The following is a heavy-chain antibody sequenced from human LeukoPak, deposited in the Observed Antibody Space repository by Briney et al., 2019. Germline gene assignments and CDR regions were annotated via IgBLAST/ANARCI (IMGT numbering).Heavy chain of an antibody. D-gene: IGHD2-2*02. CDR1: GGTFSSYA. V-gene: IGHV1-69*05. Sequence: SVKVSCKACGGTFSSYAISWVRQAPGQGLEWMGGIIPIFGTANYAQKFQGRVTITTDESTSTAYMELSSLRSEDTAVYYCASPRHVVVVPAAIPLDAFDIWGQGTMVTVSS. CDR3: ASPRHVVVVPAAIPLDAFDI. J-gene: IGHJ3*02. CDR2: IIPIFGTA.